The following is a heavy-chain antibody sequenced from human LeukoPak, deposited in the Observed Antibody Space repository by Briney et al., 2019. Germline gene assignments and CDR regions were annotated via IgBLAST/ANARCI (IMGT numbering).Heavy chain of an antibody. CDR3: ARVRARRTDAFDI. CDR1: GFTFSSYG. J-gene: IGHJ3*02. Sequence: GRSLRLSCAASGFTFSSYGMHWVRQAPGKGLEWVAVISYDGSNKYYADSAKGRFTISRDNSKNTLYLQMNSLRAEDTAVYYCARVRARRTDAFDIWGQGTMVTVSS. CDR2: ISYDGSNK. V-gene: IGHV3-30*03. D-gene: IGHD4-17*01.